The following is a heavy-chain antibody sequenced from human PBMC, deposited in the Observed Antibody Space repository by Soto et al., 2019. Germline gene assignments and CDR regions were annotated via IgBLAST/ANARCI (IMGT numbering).Heavy chain of an antibody. J-gene: IGHJ3*02. D-gene: IGHD3-16*02. V-gene: IGHV3-9*01. CDR3: AKYRNTHYNTGAAFDI. Sequence: EVQLVESGGGLVQPGRSLRLSCAASGFTFDDYAMHWVRQAPGKGLEWVSGISWNSGSIGYADSVKGRFTISRDNAKNSLYLQMNSLRAEDTALYYCAKYRNTHYNTGAAFDIWGHGTMVTVSS. CDR2: ISWNSGSI. CDR1: GFTFDDYA.